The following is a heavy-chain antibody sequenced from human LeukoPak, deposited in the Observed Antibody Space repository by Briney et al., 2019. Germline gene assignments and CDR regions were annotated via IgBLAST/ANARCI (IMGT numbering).Heavy chain of an antibody. V-gene: IGHV1-2*02. J-gene: IGHJ4*02. CDR3: ATKQWLVPEADY. CDR1: GYTFTGYY. D-gene: IGHD6-19*01. Sequence: VASVKVSCKASGYTFTGYYMHLVRQAPGQGLEWMGWINPNSGGTNYAQKFQGRVTMTRDTSISTAYMELSRLRSDDTAVYYCATKQWLVPEADYWGQGTLVTVSS. CDR2: INPNSGGT.